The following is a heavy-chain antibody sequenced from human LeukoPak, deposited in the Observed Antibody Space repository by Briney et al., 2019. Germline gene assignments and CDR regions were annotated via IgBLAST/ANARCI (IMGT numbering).Heavy chain of an antibody. V-gene: IGHV4-59*01. Sequence: SETLSLTCTVSGGSISSYYWSWIRQPPGKGLEWIGYVSYSGSTNYNPSLKSRVTISEDTSKNHFSLKLSSVTAADTAVYYCAMYNFWSGYYGDYWGPGTLVTVSS. CDR2: VSYSGST. CDR1: GGSISSYY. D-gene: IGHD3-3*01. CDR3: AMYNFWSGYYGDY. J-gene: IGHJ4*02.